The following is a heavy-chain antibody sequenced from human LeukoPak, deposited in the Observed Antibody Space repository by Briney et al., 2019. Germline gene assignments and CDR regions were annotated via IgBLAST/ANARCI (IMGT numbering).Heavy chain of an antibody. CDR1: GGSFSGYY. CDR3: ARVGREQQLDIFDY. Sequence: SETLSLTCAVYGGSFSGYYWSWIRQPPGKGLEWIGEINHSGSTNYNPSLKSRVTMSVDTSKNQFSLKLSSVTAADTAVYYCARVGREQQLDIFDYWGQGTLVTVSS. V-gene: IGHV4-34*01. J-gene: IGHJ4*02. CDR2: INHSGST. D-gene: IGHD6-13*01.